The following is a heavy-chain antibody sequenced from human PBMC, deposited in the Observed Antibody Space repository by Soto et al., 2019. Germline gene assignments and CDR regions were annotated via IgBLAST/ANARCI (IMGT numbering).Heavy chain of an antibody. V-gene: IGHV1-58*01. CDR2: IVVGSGNT. Sequence: SVKVSCKASGFTFTSSAVQWVRQARGQRLEWIGWIVVGSGNTNYAQKFQERVTITRDMSTSTAYMELSSLRSEDTAVYYCAADIAATAGYDYWGQGTLVTVSS. J-gene: IGHJ4*02. D-gene: IGHD5-12*01. CDR1: GFTFTSSA. CDR3: AADIAATAGYDY.